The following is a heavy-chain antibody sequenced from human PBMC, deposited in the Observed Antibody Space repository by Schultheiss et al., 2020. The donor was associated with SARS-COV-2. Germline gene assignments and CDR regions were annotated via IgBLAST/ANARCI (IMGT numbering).Heavy chain of an antibody. V-gene: IGHV4-59*01. CDR3: ARKNIADLPYYHYYMDV. Sequence: SETLSLTCTVSGGSISSYYWSWVRQPPGKGLEWIGYIYYSGNTNYNPSLKSRVTISVDTSKNQFSLNLRSVTAADTAVYYCARKNIADLPYYHYYMDVWGKGTTVTVSS. D-gene: IGHD6-13*01. CDR2: IYYSGNT. J-gene: IGHJ6*03. CDR1: GGSISSYY.